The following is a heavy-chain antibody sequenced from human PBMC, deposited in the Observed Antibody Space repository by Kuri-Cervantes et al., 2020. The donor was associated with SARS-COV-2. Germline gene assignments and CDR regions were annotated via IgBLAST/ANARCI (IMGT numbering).Heavy chain of an antibody. V-gene: IGHV3-9*01. CDR3: AKEGGDGFY. CDR2: ISWNSGSI. Sequence: SLKISCAASGFTFSDCYMSWVRQAPGKGLEWVSGISWNSGSIGYADSVKGRFTISRDNAKNSLYLQMNSLRAEDTALYYCAKEGGDGFYWGQGTLVTVSS. J-gene: IGHJ4*02. CDR1: GFTFSDCY. D-gene: IGHD3-10*01.